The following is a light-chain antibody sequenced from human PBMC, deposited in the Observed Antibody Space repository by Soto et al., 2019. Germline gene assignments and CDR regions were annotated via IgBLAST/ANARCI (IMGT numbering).Light chain of an antibody. CDR2: DVS. CDR3: SSYIRRKTVI. Sequence: QSALTQPASVSGSPGQSITISCTGTSSDVGAYNYVSWHQQHPGKAPKLMIFDVSNRPSGVPNRFSGSKSGDTAALTISGLQAEDEADYYCSSYIRRKTVIFGGGTKLTVL. V-gene: IGLV2-14*03. CDR1: SSDVGAYNY. J-gene: IGLJ2*01.